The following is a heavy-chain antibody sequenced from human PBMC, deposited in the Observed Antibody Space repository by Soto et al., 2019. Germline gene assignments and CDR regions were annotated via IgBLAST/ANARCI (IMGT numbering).Heavy chain of an antibody. J-gene: IGHJ4*02. CDR2: SRDKVHSHTT. Sequence: EVQLAESGGGLVQPGGSLRLSCAASGFTFSDHYMDWVRQAPGKGLEWVGRSRDKVHSHTTEYAASVKGRFTISRGDSETSRYLQMNSLKTEDTAVYYCARGVVSTGYFDYWGQGTLVTVSS. V-gene: IGHV3-72*01. D-gene: IGHD5-12*01. CDR1: GFTFSDHY. CDR3: ARGVVSTGYFDY.